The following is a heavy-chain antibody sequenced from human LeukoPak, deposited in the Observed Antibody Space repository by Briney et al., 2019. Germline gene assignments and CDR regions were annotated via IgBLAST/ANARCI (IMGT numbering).Heavy chain of an antibody. V-gene: IGHV3-11*06. CDR1: GFTFSDFY. CDR3: ARDRLQYSYGYDY. CDR2: ISSTGSYT. D-gene: IGHD5-18*01. Sequence: GGSLRLSCAASGFTFSDFYMSWIRQAPGKGLEWVSYISSTGSYTDYADSVKGRFTISGDNAKNSLYLQMNSLRAEDTAVYYCARDRLQYSYGYDYWGQGTLVTVSS. J-gene: IGHJ4*02.